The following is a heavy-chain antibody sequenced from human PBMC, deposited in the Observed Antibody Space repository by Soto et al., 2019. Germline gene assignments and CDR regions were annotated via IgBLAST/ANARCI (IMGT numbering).Heavy chain of an antibody. CDR2: VSLTGDRT. J-gene: IGHJ4*02. V-gene: IGHV3-23*01. D-gene: IGHD2-8*01. CDR1: RFSFSSYE. Sequence: EVQLLESGGGLVQPGGSLRLSCVASRFSFSSYEMRWVRQAAGKGLEWVSRVSLTGDRTNYAGSVKGRFTVYRDNLKHTLYLEMDSLSPEDTAMYYFARGGGYCTPTSCAIDSWGRGTPVTVSS. CDR3: ARGGGYCTPTSCAIDS.